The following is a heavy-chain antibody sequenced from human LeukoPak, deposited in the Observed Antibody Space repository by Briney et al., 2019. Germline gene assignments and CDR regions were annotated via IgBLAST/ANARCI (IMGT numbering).Heavy chain of an antibody. CDR2: IFKSGTT. D-gene: IGHD3-22*01. CDR3: ARDGGYYGPPDY. J-gene: IGHJ4*02. Sequence: PSETLSLTCNVSGDSVSSGTYYWTWIRQPAGKGLEWIGRIFKSGTTNYNPSLKSRVTISLDTSKNQFSLKLSSVTAADTAVYYCARDGGYYGPPDYGGQGPLVPFSS. V-gene: IGHV4-61*02. CDR1: GDSVSSGTYY.